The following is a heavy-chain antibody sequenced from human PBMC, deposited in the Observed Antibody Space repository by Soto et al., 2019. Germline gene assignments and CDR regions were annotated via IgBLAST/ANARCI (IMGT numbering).Heavy chain of an antibody. CDR2: IIPILGIA. CDR3: ARDRYYYGSGLFDP. J-gene: IGHJ5*02. D-gene: IGHD3-10*01. CDR1: GGTFSSYT. Sequence: QVQLVQSGAEVKKPGSSVKVSCKASGGTFSSYTISWVRQAPGQGLEWMGRIIPILGIANYAQKFQGRVTITADKSTSTAYMELSSLRSEDTAVYYCARDRYYYGSGLFDPWGQGTLVTVSS. V-gene: IGHV1-69*08.